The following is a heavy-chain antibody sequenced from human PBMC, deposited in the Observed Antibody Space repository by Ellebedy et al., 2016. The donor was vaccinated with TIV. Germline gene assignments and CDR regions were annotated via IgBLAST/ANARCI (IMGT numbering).Heavy chain of an antibody. CDR3: AKVQAGYQLLYGDYYFDA. Sequence: SETLSLXCSVSGDAFRTYSFYWTWIRQPPGKGLEWIGEINHSGSTNYDPSLKTRVTISVDTSKNQFSLKLSPVTAADTAVYFCAKVQAGYQLLYGDYYFDAWGQGTLVTVSS. CDR1: GDAFRTYSFY. D-gene: IGHD3-10*01. CDR2: INHSGST. V-gene: IGHV4-34*01. J-gene: IGHJ4*02.